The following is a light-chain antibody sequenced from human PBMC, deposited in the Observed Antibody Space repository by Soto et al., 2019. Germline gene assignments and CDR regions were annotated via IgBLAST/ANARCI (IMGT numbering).Light chain of an antibody. V-gene: IGKV1-5*03. J-gene: IGKJ4*01. CDR1: QSISSW. CDR3: QRYNSSPT. Sequence: DIQMTQSPSTLSASVGDRVTITCRASQSISSWLAWYQQKPGKAPKLLIYKASSLESGVPSRFSGSVSGTEFTLTISSLQPDDFATYYCQRYNSSPTFGGGTKVDIK. CDR2: KAS.